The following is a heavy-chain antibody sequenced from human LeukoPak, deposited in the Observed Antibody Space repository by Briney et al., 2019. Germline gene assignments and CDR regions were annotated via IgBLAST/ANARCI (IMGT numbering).Heavy chain of an antibody. D-gene: IGHD2-2*01. CDR2: INHSGST. CDR3: ARGGLGYCSSTSCRRGMDV. V-gene: IGHV4-34*01. J-gene: IGHJ6*02. Sequence: PSETLSLTCAVYGGSFSGYYWSWIRQPPGKGLEWIGEINHSGSTNYNPSLKSRVTISVDTSKNQFSLKLSAVTAADTAVFYCARGGLGYCSSTSCRRGMDVWGQGSTVTVSS. CDR1: GGSFSGYY.